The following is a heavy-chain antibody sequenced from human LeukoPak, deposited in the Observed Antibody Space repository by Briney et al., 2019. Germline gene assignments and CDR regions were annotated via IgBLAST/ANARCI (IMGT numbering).Heavy chain of an antibody. CDR3: AREINGDYGFDY. CDR1: GGSISSYY. J-gene: IGHJ4*02. CDR2: IYYSGST. D-gene: IGHD4-17*01. V-gene: IGHV4-59*01. Sequence: PSETLSLTCTVSGGSISSYYWSWIRQPPGKGLEWIGYIYYSGSTNYNPSLKSRVTISVDTSKNQFSLKLSSVTAADTAVYYCAREINGDYGFDYWGQGTLVTASS.